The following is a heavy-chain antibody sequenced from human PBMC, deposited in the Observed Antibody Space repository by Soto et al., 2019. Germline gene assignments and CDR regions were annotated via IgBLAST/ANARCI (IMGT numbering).Heavy chain of an antibody. CDR2: ISSSSSYI. J-gene: IGHJ4*02. D-gene: IGHD3-9*01. Sequence: LRLSCTASGFTFSSYSMNWVRQAPGKGLEWVSSISSSSSYIYYADSVKGRFTISRDNAKNSLYLQMNSLRAEDTAVYYCERTRTGYDILTGYIHYWGQGTLVTVSS. CDR3: ERTRTGYDILTGYIHY. CDR1: GFTFSSYS. V-gene: IGHV3-21*01.